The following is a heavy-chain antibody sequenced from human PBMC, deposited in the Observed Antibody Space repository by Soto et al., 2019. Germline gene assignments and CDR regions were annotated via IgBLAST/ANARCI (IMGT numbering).Heavy chain of an antibody. CDR2: ISSKFNSYAT. V-gene: IGHV3-73*01. CDR3: IAMTTVTTFSSH. Sequence: EVQLVESGGGLVQPGGSLKLSCAASGFTFSGSAIHWVRQASGKGLEWVGRISSKFNSYATAYAASVQGRFTISRDDSENTAYLQMNSLKTEDTAVYYCIAMTTVTTFSSHWGQGTLVTVSS. CDR1: GFTFSGSA. J-gene: IGHJ4*02. D-gene: IGHD4-17*01.